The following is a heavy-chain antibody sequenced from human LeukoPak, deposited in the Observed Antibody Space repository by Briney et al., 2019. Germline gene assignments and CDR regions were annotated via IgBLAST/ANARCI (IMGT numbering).Heavy chain of an antibody. J-gene: IGHJ4*02. CDR2: IRGSGGST. V-gene: IGHV3-23*01. D-gene: IGHD6-13*01. Sequence: GGSLRLSCAASGFTFSSYAMSWVRQAPGKGLEWVSAIRGSGGSTYYADSVKGRFTISRDNSKNTLYLQMNSLRAEDTAVYYCAKAGQTTGYSSSFFYWGQGTLVTVSS. CDR3: AKAGQTTGYSSSFFY. CDR1: GFTFSSYA.